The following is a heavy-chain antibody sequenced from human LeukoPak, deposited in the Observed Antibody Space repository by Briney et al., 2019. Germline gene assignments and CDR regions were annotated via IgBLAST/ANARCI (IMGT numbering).Heavy chain of an antibody. CDR2: ISSSSSYI. CDR3: ARDSGNYLDAFDI. CDR1: GFTFSRHS. J-gene: IGHJ3*02. Sequence: GGSLRLSCAASGFTFSRHSINWVRQAPGKGLEWVSSISSSSSYIYYADSVKGRFTISRDNAKNSLYLQMNSLRAEDTAVYYCARDSGNYLDAFDIWGQGTMVTVSS. D-gene: IGHD1-7*01. V-gene: IGHV3-21*01.